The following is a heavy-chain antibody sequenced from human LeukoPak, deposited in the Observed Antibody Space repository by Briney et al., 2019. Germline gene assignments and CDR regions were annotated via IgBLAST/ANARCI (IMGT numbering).Heavy chain of an antibody. Sequence: GGSLRLSCAGSGFTFSHYSMNWVRQAPGKGLEWVASFGSDLSFRSVADSLKGRFTISRDNAENSLYLHMNSLRAEDTAIYYCARDRLRDGYIREFDSWGQGTLVIVSS. J-gene: IGHJ4*02. V-gene: IGHV3-21*01. D-gene: IGHD5-24*01. CDR3: ARDRLRDGYIREFDS. CDR2: FGSDLSFR. CDR1: GFTFSHYS.